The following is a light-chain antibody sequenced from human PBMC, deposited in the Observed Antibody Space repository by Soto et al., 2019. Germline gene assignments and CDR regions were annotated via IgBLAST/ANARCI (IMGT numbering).Light chain of an antibody. Sequence: DIQMTQSPSSLSASIGDRVTITCRASQSISNYLNWYQQKPGKAPKFLIYAASSLQIGVPSRFSGSGSGTNFTPTLRRLEPEDFATYYCQQNYNTPLTFGQGTRPEI. CDR1: QSISNY. V-gene: IGKV1-39*01. CDR2: AAS. J-gene: IGKJ5*01. CDR3: QQNYNTPLT.